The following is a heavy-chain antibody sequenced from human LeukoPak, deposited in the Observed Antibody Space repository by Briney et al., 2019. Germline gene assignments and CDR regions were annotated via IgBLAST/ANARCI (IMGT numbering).Heavy chain of an antibody. J-gene: IGHJ4*02. D-gene: IGHD4-17*01. V-gene: IGHV3-30*04. CDR2: ISYDGSNK. CDR1: GFTFSSYA. Sequence: GGSLRLSCAASGFTFSSYAMHWVRQAPGKGLEWVAAISYDGSNKYYADSVKGRFTISRDNSKHTLYLQMNSLRAEDTAVYYCARARYRDYGDVDYWGQGTLVTVSS. CDR3: ARARYRDYGDVDY.